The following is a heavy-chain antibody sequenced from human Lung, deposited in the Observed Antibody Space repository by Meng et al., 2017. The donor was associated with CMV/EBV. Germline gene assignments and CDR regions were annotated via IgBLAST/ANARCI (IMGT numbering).Heavy chain of an antibody. V-gene: IGHV3-30-3*01. CDR2: ISYDGSNK. J-gene: IGHJ4*02. CDR3: ARDPDYVQSYYFDY. CDR1: GFTFSSYA. Sequence: QVELVESGGGVGQPGRSLRLSCAASGFTFSSYAMHWVRQAPGKGLEWVAVISYDGSNKYYADSVKGRFTISRDNSKNTLYLQMNSLRAEDTAVYYCARDPDYVQSYYFDYWGQGTLVTVSS. D-gene: IGHD4-17*01.